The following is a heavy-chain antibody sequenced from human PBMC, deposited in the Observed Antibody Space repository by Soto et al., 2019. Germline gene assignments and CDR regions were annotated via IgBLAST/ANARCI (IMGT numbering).Heavy chain of an antibody. J-gene: IGHJ4*02. CDR1: GGSISSGGYY. V-gene: IGHV4-31*03. CDR2: IYYSGST. Sequence: SETLSLTCTVSGGSISSGGYYWSWIRQHPGKGLEWIGYIYYSGSTYYNPSLKSRVTISVDTSKNQFSLKLSSVTAADTAVYYCARYCSGGSCYSRYVDYWGQGTLVTVPS. CDR3: ARYCSGGSCYSRYVDY. D-gene: IGHD2-15*01.